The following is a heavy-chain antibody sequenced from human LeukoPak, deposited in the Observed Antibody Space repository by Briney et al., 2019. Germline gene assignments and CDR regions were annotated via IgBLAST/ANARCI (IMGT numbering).Heavy chain of an antibody. Sequence: ASVKVSCKASGYTFTSYDINWVRQATGQGLEWMGWMNPNSGNTGYAQKFQGRVTITRNTSISTAYLELSSLRSEDTAVYYCAELGITMIGGVWGKGTTVTISS. D-gene: IGHD3-10*02. J-gene: IGHJ6*04. CDR2: MNPNSGNT. CDR1: GYTFTSYD. CDR3: AELGITMIGGV. V-gene: IGHV1-8*03.